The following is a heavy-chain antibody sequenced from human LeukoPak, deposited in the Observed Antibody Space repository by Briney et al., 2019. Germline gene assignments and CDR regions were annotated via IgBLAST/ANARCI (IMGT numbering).Heavy chain of an antibody. D-gene: IGHD6-25*01. CDR2: IFYGEST. CDR3: ARHLPTAAADTRGYFDY. CDR1: AGSISNGDYY. Sequence: SETLSLTCSVSAGSISNGDYYWGWIRQAPGKGLEWIGCIFYGESTHYNPSLKSRATISVDTSKNQFSLKLTSVTAADAASYYCARHLPTAAADTRGYFDYWGQGTVVTVSS. J-gene: IGHJ4*01. V-gene: IGHV4-39*01.